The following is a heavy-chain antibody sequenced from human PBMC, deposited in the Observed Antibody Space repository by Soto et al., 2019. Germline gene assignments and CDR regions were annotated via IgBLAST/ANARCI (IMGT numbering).Heavy chain of an antibody. CDR2: ISYDGSNK. D-gene: IGHD6-6*01. Sequence: GGSLRLSCAASGFTFSSYGMHWVRQAPGKGLEWVAVISYDGSNKYYADSVKGRFTISRDNSKNTLYLQMNSLRAEDTAVYYCAKSIAEPYYFDYWGKGTLVTVSS. V-gene: IGHV3-30*18. J-gene: IGHJ4*02. CDR3: AKSIAEPYYFDY. CDR1: GFTFSSYG.